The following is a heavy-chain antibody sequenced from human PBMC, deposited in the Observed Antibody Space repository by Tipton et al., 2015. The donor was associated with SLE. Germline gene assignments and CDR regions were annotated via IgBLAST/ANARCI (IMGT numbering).Heavy chain of an antibody. D-gene: IGHD5-24*01. CDR3: ASQMTIRDAFDI. CDR2: ISYDGSNK. V-gene: IGHV3-30*04. J-gene: IGHJ3*02. CDR1: GFTFSLYS. Sequence: SLRLSCAASGFTFSLYSMHWVRQAPGKGLEWVAVISYDGSNKYYADSVKGRFTISRDNSKNTLYLQMNSLRTEDTAVYYCASQMTIRDAFDIWGKGTTVTVSS.